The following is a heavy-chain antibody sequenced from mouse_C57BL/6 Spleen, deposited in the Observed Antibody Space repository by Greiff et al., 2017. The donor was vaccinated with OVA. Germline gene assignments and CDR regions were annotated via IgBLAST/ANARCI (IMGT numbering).Heavy chain of an antibody. Sequence: EVQLQQSGPGMVKPSQSLSLTCTVTGYSITSGYDWHWIRHFPGNKLEWMGYISYSGSTNYNPSLKSRISITHDTSKNHFFLKLNSVTTEDTATYYCARSGTGPFAYWGQGTLVTVSA. D-gene: IGHD4-1*01. CDR3: ARSGTGPFAY. CDR2: ISYSGST. J-gene: IGHJ3*01. CDR1: GYSITSGYD. V-gene: IGHV3-1*01.